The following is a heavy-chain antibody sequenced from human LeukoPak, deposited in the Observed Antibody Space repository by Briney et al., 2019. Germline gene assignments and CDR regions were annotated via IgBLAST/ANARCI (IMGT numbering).Heavy chain of an antibody. CDR2: ISGRGVTT. CDR3: AKRVYVWGGYNCDY. D-gene: IGHD3-16*01. V-gene: IGHV3-23*01. Sequence: GGSLRLSCAASGFTFSTYAMSCVRETPGEGLEWVSGISGRGVTTYYADSGKGRFTISRDNSKNTLFLQLNSLRAEDTAVYYCAKRVYVWGGYNCDYWGQGTLVTVSS. CDR1: GFTFSTYA. J-gene: IGHJ4*02.